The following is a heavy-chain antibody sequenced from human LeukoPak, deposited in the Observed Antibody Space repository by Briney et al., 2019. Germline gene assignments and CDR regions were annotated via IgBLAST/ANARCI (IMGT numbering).Heavy chain of an antibody. CDR3: ARGLLTYYNARDGPPPSLNYYYDY. D-gene: IGHD3-10*01. CDR2: ISSTGST. J-gene: IGHJ4*02. CDR1: SFSISRDY. V-gene: IGHV4-4*07. Sequence: PSETLSLTCTVSSFSISRDYWTWIRQPAGKELEWIGLISSTGSTNYNPSLNSRVTMSVDTATNQFSLKLSSVTAADTAVYFCARGLLTYYNARDGPPPSLNYYYDYWGLGIQVTVSS.